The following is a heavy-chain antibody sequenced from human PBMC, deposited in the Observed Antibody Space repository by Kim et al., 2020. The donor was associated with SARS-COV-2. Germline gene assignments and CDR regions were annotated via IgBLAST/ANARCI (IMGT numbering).Heavy chain of an antibody. CDR3: ATQDSGGTGAFDI. D-gene: IGHD2-15*01. CDR1: GYTFTDYY. V-gene: IGHV1-2*06. J-gene: IGHJ3*02. CDR2: MNPNSGGT. Sequence: ASVKVSCKASGYTFTDYYINWVRQAPGQGLEWMGRMNPNSGGTKFAQKFQDRVTMTRDTSISTAYMELSSLRSDDTAVYYCATQDSGGTGAFDIWGQGTMVTVSS.